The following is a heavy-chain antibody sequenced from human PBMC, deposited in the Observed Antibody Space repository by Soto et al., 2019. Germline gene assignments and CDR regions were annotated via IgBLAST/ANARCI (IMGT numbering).Heavy chain of an antibody. J-gene: IGHJ6*02. CDR2: IKSKTDGGTT. CDR1: GFTFSNAW. Sequence: PGGSLRLSCAASGFTFSNAWMNWVRQAPGKGLEWVGRIKSKTDGGTTDYAAPVKGRFTISRDDSKNTLYLQMNSLKTEDTAVYYCTTARSAPYSSAQEEPEYYYYYYGMDVWGQGTTVTVSS. D-gene: IGHD6-25*01. CDR3: TTARSAPYSSAQEEPEYYYYYYGMDV. V-gene: IGHV3-15*07.